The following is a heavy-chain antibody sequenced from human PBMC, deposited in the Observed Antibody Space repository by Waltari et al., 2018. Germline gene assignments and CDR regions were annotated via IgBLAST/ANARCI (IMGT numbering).Heavy chain of an antibody. D-gene: IGHD6-13*01. V-gene: IGHV3-74*03. Sequence: EVQLVESGGGLIQRGGSLRLSCAASGFTFNTYWMHWVRQVPGKGLVWVSRINGDGSGTMYADSVKGRFTISRDNAKNTFYLQMNSLRVEDTAVYYCARDGAGDIDLDNWGQGTLVTVSS. CDR2: INGDGSGT. CDR3: ARDGAGDIDLDN. CDR1: GFTFNTYW. J-gene: IGHJ4*02.